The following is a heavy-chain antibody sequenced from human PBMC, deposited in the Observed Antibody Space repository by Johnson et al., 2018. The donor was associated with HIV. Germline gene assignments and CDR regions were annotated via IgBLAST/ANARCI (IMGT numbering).Heavy chain of an antibody. D-gene: IGHD3-22*01. CDR2: IGTAGDT. V-gene: IGHV3-13*01. Sequence: VHLVESGGGLVQPGGSLRLSCAASGFTFSSYDMHWVRQATGKGLEWVSAIGTAGDTYYPGSVKGRFTISRENAKNSLYLQMNSLRAGDTAVYYCAREYYYDSSGYNAFDIWGQGTMVTVSS. CDR1: GFTFSSYD. J-gene: IGHJ3*02. CDR3: AREYYYDSSGYNAFDI.